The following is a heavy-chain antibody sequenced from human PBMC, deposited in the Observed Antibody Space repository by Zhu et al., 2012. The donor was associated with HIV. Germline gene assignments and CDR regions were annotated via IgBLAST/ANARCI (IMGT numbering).Heavy chain of an antibody. V-gene: IGHV4-34*01. Sequence: QVQLQQWGAGLLKPSETLSLTCAVYGGSFSGYYWSWIRQPPGKGLEWIGEINHSGSTNYNPSLKSRVTISVDTSKNQFSLKLSSVTAADTAVYYCTRXRQDMAVAGTAYWGQGTLVTVSS. D-gene: IGHD6-19*01. CDR1: GGSFSGYY. CDR3: TRXRQDMAVAGTAY. CDR2: INHSGST. J-gene: IGHJ4*02.